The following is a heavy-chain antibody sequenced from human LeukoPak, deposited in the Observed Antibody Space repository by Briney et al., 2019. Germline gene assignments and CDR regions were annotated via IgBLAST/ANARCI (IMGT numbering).Heavy chain of an antibody. J-gene: IGHJ4*02. D-gene: IGHD5-12*01. CDR3: AKSRSGYALFDY. CDR2: VSGSGDTT. CDR1: GFTFSSYA. V-gene: IGHV3-23*01. Sequence: PGRSLRLSCAASGFTFSSYAMYWVRQAPGKGLEWVSAVSGSGDTTYYADSVKGRFTISRDNSKNTLYLQMDSLRAEDTAVYYCAKSRSGYALFDYWGQGTLVTVSS.